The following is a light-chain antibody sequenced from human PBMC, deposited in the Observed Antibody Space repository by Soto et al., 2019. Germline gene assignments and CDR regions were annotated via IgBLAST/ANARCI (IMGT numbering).Light chain of an antibody. CDR1: YSDVGGYNY. J-gene: IGLJ2*01. V-gene: IGLV2-14*01. Sequence: QSVLTQPASVSGSPGQSITISCTGTYSDVGGYNYVSWYQQHPGKAPKLMIYEVTNRPSGVSNRFSGSKSGNTASLTISGLQAEDEADYFCTSYTSTSFDVVFGGGTKLTVL. CDR2: EVT. CDR3: TSYTSTSFDVV.